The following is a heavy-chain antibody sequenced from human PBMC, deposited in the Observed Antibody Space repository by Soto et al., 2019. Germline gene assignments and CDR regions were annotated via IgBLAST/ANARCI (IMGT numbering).Heavy chain of an antibody. CDR3: ARDDVHCSGGRCYGVPMDV. J-gene: IGHJ6*03. CDR2: ISRSSSYI. D-gene: IGHD2-15*01. V-gene: IGHV3-21*01. Sequence: PWGSLRLSCAASGFTFSDYSMNWVRQVPGKGLEWVSSISRSSSYIHYADSLKGRFTISRDNAKDSLYLQLNSLRAEDTAVYYCARDDVHCSGGRCYGVPMDVWGKGTTVTVSS. CDR1: GFTFSDYS.